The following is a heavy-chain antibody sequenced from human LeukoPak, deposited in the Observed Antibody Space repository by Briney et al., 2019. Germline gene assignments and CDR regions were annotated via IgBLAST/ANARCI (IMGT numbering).Heavy chain of an antibody. CDR1: GFTVSSNY. J-gene: IGHJ4*02. Sequence: GGSLRLSCAASGFTVSSNYMSWVRQAPGKGLEWVSVIYSGGSTYYADSVKGRFTISRDNSKNTLYLQMNSLRAEDTAVYYCARDQFSSGYYYYFDCWGQGTLVTVSS. D-gene: IGHD3-22*01. CDR3: ARDQFSSGYYYYFDC. CDR2: IYSGGST. V-gene: IGHV3-66*01.